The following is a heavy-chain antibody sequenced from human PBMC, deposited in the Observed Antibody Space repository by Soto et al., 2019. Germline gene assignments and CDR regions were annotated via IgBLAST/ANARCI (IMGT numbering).Heavy chain of an antibody. CDR1: GFTVSDFY. J-gene: IGHJ6*02. V-gene: IGHV3-53*01. CDR2: IYGGDST. D-gene: IGHD2-15*01. CDR3: ARVDSVDYYYGMDV. Sequence: EVQLVESGGGLIKPGGSLRLSCAASGFTVSDFYMNWVRQAPGKGLEWVSFIYGGDSTYYADSVKGRFTTSRDSSKNTVYLQMNRLRAEDTAVYYCARVDSVDYYYGMDVWGQGTPVTVSS.